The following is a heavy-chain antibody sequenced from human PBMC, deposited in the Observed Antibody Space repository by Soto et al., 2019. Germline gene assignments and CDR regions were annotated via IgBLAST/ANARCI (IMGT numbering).Heavy chain of an antibody. D-gene: IGHD4-4*01. CDR1: GFTFSTYA. J-gene: IGHJ4*02. CDR3: AKDLDDYSSAIDF. Sequence: GSLRLSCASSGFTFSTYAMSWVRQAPGKGLEWVSAISGSGGSTYYADSVKGRFTISRDNSKNTLYLEMNSLRAEDTAVYYCAKDLDDYSSAIDFWGQGTLVTVYS. V-gene: IGHV3-23*01. CDR2: ISGSGGST.